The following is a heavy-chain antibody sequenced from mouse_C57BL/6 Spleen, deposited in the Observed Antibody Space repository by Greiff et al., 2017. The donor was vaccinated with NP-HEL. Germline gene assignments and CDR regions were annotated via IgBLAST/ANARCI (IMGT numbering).Heavy chain of an antibody. CDR1: GYTFTDYN. Sequence: EVQLQQSGPELVKPGASVKIPCKASGYTFTDYNMDWVKQSHGKSLEWIGDINPNNGGTIYNQKFKGKATLTVDKSSSTAYMELRSLTSEDTAVYYCARMSVVAYYFGYKGQGTTLTVSA. CDR3: ARMSVVAYYFGY. D-gene: IGHD1-1*01. J-gene: IGHJ2*01. CDR2: INPNNGGT. V-gene: IGHV1-18*01.